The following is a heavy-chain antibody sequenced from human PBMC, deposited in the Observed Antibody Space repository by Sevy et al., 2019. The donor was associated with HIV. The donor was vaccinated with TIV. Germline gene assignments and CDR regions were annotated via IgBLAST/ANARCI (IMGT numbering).Heavy chain of an antibody. Sequence: GGSLRLSCAASGFTFSNAWMSWVRQAPGKGLEWVGRIKGKIYDGTIDYAAPVQGRFSISRDDSKNTLYLQMNSLKTEDTAVYYCTTASWSQEDYYNYWGQGTLVTVSS. J-gene: IGHJ4*02. D-gene: IGHD6-13*01. CDR1: GFTFSNAW. CDR3: TTASWSQEDYYNY. V-gene: IGHV3-15*01. CDR2: IKGKIYDGTI.